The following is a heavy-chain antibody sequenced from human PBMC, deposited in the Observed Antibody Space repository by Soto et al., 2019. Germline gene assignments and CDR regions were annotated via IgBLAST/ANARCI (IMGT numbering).Heavy chain of an antibody. CDR3: ARDGRATYYGGMDV. CDR2: IKQDGSEK. J-gene: IGHJ6*02. D-gene: IGHD1-26*01. CDR1: GFTFSSYW. V-gene: IGHV3-7*01. Sequence: EVQLVESGGGWVQPGGSLRLSCAASGFTFSSYWMSWVSQAPGKGLEWVANIKQDGSEKYYVDSVKGRFTIARDNAKNSLYLQMNSLRAEDTAVYYCARDGRATYYGGMDVWGQGTTVTVSS.